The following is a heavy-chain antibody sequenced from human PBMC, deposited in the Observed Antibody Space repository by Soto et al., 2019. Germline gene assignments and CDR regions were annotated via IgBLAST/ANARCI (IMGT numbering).Heavy chain of an antibody. Sequence: QVQLQESGPGLVKPSQTLSLACTVSGVSISSGGYYWSWIRQHPGQGLEWIGYIYYNGNTYYNPSLKRRVTISLDTSESQFSLNLSSVTVADTAVYYCARSKGPLGSKPYDFWGQGTLVSVSS. J-gene: IGHJ4*02. D-gene: IGHD3-16*01. CDR2: IYYNGNT. CDR1: GVSISSGGYY. CDR3: ARSKGPLGSKPYDF. V-gene: IGHV4-31*03.